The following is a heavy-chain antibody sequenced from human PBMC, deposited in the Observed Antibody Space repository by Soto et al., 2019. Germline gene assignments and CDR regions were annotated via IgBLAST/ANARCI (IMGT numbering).Heavy chain of an antibody. D-gene: IGHD4-17*01. J-gene: IGHJ6*02. Sequence: ASVKVSCKASGFTFTSSAMQWVRQARGQRLEWIGWIVVGSGNTNYAQKFQERVTITRDMSTSTAYMELSSLRSEDTAVYYCAVTYTAVTSYSYYYYGMDVWGQGTTVTVSS. V-gene: IGHV1-58*02. CDR3: AVTYTAVTSYSYYYYGMDV. CDR2: IVVGSGNT. CDR1: GFTFTSSA.